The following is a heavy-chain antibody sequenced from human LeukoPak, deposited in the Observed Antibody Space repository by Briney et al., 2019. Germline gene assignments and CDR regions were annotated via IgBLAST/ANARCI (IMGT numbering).Heavy chain of an antibody. J-gene: IGHJ2*01. Sequence: SQTLSLTCTVSGGSISSGGYYWSWIRQHPGKGLEWIGYIYYSGSTYYNPSLKGRVTISVGTSKNQFSLKLSSVTAADTAVYYCARELRRYFDLWGRGTLVTVSS. CDR3: ARELRRYFDL. CDR1: GGSISSGGYY. CDR2: IYYSGST. V-gene: IGHV4-31*03.